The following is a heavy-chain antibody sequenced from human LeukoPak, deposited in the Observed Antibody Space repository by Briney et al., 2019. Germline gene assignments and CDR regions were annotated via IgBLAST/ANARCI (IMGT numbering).Heavy chain of an antibody. J-gene: IGHJ4*02. CDR3: ARHGYGYFDY. CDR2: IYPGDSDS. V-gene: IGHV5-51*01. D-gene: IGHD5-18*01. CDR1: GYTFTTYW. Sequence: GESLKISCKGSGYTFTTYWIARARQMPGKGLEWMGIIYPGDSDSRYSPSFQGQVTISADKSISTAYLQWSSLKASDTAMYYCARHGYGYFDYWGQGTLVTVSS.